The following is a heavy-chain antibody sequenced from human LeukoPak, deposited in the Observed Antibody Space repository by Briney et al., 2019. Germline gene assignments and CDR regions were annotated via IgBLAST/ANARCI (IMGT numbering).Heavy chain of an antibody. CDR1: GFTFSSYS. J-gene: IGHJ6*03. CDR2: ISSSSSYI. V-gene: IGHV3-21*01. D-gene: IGHD6-13*01. Sequence: GRSLRLSCAASGFTFSSYSMNWVRQAPGKGLEWVSSISSSSSYIYYADSVKGRFTISRDNAKNSLYLQMNSLRAEDTAVYYCARSSSWYARYYYYMDVWGKGTTVTVSS. CDR3: ARSSSWYARYYYYMDV.